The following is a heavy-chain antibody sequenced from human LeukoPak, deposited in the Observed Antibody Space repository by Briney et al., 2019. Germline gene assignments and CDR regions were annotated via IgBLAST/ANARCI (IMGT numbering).Heavy chain of an antibody. CDR1: GFTFSSYA. V-gene: IGHV3-30*03. CDR2: ISSDESER. D-gene: IGHD1-26*01. J-gene: IGHJ3*02. CDR3: ARAKLRGGAFDI. Sequence: PGGSLRLSCAASGFTFSSYAMCWVRQAPGKGLEWVAVISSDESERYYADSVKRRFTISRDNFKNTLYLQMNSLRAEDTAVYYCARAKLRGGAFDIWGQGTMVTVSS.